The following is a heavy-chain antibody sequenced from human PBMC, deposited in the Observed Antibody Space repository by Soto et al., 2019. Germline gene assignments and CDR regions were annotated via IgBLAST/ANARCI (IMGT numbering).Heavy chain of an antibody. V-gene: IGHV3-30*18. D-gene: IGHD4-17*01. Sequence: PGGSLRLSCAASGFTFSSYGMHWVRQAPGKGLEWVAVISYDGSNKYYADSVKGRFTISRDNSKNTLYLQMNSLRAEDTAVYYCAKDPDYGDEYYFDYCGEGTLVTV. CDR1: GFTFSSYG. CDR3: AKDPDYGDEYYFDY. J-gene: IGHJ4*02. CDR2: ISYDGSNK.